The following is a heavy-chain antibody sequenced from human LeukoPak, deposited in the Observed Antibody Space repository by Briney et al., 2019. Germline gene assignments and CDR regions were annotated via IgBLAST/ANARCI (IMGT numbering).Heavy chain of an antibody. Sequence: GGSLRLSCAASGFTFSSYEMNWVRQAPGKGLEWVSYISSSGSTIYYADSVKGRFTISRDNAKNSLYLQMNSLRAEDTAVYYCATSGYCSGGSCNPVYFQHWGQGTLVTVSS. D-gene: IGHD2-15*01. J-gene: IGHJ1*01. CDR1: GFTFSSYE. V-gene: IGHV3-48*03. CDR3: ATSGYCSGGSCNPVYFQH. CDR2: ISSSGSTI.